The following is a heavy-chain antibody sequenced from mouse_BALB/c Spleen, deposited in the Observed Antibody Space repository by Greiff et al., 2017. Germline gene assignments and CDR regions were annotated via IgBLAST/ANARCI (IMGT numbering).Heavy chain of an antibody. D-gene: IGHD2-1*01. V-gene: IGHV5-6-3*01. CDR1: GFTFSSYG. J-gene: IGHJ3*01. CDR2: INSNGGST. CDR3: ARDYGNYWFAY. Sequence: EVKLVESGGGLVQPGGSLKLSCAASGFTFSSYGMSWVRQTPDKRLELVATINSNGGSTYYPDSVKGRFTISRDNAKNTLYLQMSSLKSEDTAMYYCARDYGNYWFAYWGQGTLVTVSA.